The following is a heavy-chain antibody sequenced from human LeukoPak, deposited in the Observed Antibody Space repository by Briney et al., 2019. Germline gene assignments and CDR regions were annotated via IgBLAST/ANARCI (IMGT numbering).Heavy chain of an antibody. Sequence: SETLSLTCTVSGGSISSYYWSWIRQPPGKGLEWIGYIYYSGSTNYNPSLKSRVTISVDTSKNQFSLELSSVTAADTAVYYCARHGPGYCSSTSCHYYYYYGMDVWGQGTTVTVSS. CDR2: IYYSGST. V-gene: IGHV4-59*08. J-gene: IGHJ6*02. CDR1: GGSISSYY. D-gene: IGHD2-2*01. CDR3: ARHGPGYCSSTSCHYYYYYGMDV.